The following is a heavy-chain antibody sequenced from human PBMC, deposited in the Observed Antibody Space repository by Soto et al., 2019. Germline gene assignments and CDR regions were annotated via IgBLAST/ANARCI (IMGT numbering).Heavy chain of an antibody. CDR2: INPNSGGT. CDR1: GYTFTGYY. V-gene: IGHV1-2*02. CDR3: ARSRGYSGYDLDY. D-gene: IGHD5-12*01. Sequence: VASVKVSCKASGYTFTGYYMHWLRQAPGQGLEWMGWINPNSGGTNYAQKFQGRVTMTRDTSISTAYMELSRLRSDDTAVYYCARSRGYSGYDLDYWGQGTLVTVSS. J-gene: IGHJ4*02.